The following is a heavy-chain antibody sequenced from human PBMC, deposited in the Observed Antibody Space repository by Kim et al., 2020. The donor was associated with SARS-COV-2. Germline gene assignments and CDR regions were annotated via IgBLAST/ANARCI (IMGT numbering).Heavy chain of an antibody. J-gene: IGHJ3*01. D-gene: IGHD6-13*01. Sequence: TKYSQQFQGRVTITRDTSASTAYMELSSLRSEDTAVYYCARVERLWYSRLWGQGTMVTVSS. V-gene: IGHV1-3*01. CDR3: ARVERLWYSRL. CDR2: T.